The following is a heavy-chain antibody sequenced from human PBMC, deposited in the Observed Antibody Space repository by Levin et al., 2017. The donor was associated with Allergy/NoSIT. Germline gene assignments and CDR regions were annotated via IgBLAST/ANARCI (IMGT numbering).Heavy chain of an antibody. CDR3: ARNRIIVSGGNDYYYGMDV. V-gene: IGHV4-61*01. CDR1: GGSVSSGTYY. J-gene: IGHJ6*02. D-gene: IGHD5/OR15-5a*01. CDR2: INYRGVT. Sequence: SETLSLTCNVSGGSVSSGTYYWSWIRRPPGKGLEWIGYINYRGVTKYNPSLKSRVTISVDTSKNEFSLKVTSVTAADTAVYYCARNRIIVSGGNDYYYGMDVWGQGTTVTVSS.